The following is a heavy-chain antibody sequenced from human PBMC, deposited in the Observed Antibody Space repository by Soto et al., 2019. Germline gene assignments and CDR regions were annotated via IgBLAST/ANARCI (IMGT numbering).Heavy chain of an antibody. CDR1: GFTFSSYW. D-gene: IGHD5-18*01. V-gene: IGHV3-74*01. CDR2: INSDGSST. CDR3: ATDGGSRIQLWPTGYFQH. J-gene: IGHJ1*01. Sequence: GGSLRLSCAASGFTFSSYWMHWVRQAPGKGLVWVSRINSDGSSTSYADSVKGRFTISRDNAKNTLYLQMNSLRAEDTAVYYCATDGGSRIQLWPTGYFQHWGQGTLVTVSS.